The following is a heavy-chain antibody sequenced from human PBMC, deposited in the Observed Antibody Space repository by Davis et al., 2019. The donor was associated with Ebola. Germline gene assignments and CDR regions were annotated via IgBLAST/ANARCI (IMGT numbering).Heavy chain of an antibody. V-gene: IGHV5-51*01. CDR1: GYSFTSYW. Sequence: GESLKISCKGSGYSFTSYWISWVRQMPGKGLEWMGIIYPGDSDTRYSPSFQGQVTISADKSINTAYLQWSSLKASHTAMYYCARLSLRASPFDSWGQGTLVTVSS. J-gene: IGHJ5*01. CDR2: IYPGDSDT. CDR3: ARLSLRASPFDS.